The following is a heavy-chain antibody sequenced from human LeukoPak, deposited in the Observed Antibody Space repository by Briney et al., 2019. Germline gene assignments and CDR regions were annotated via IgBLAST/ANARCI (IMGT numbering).Heavy chain of an antibody. V-gene: IGHV4-39*07. D-gene: IGHD3-10*01. J-gene: IGHJ4*02. Sequence: SETLSLTCTVSGGSISSSSYYWGWIRLPPGKGLEWIGSIYYSGSTYYNPSLKSRVTISVDTSKNQFSLKLSSVTAADTAVYYCARGPLAYYYGSGRQIDYWGQGTLVTVSS. CDR1: GGSISSSSYY. CDR3: ARGPLAYYYGSGRQIDY. CDR2: IYYSGST.